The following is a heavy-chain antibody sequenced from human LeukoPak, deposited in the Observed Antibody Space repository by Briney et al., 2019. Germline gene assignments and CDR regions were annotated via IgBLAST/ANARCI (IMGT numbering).Heavy chain of an antibody. CDR1: GFTFSNAW. CDR3: TTGPFLTGYYGRSNFDY. Sequence: SGGSLRLSCAASGFTFSNAWMSWVRQAPGKGLEWVGRIKSKTDGGATDYAAPVKGRFTISRDDSKNTLYLQMNSLKTEDTAVYYCTTGPFLTGYYGRSNFDYWGQGTLVTVSS. CDR2: IKSKTDGGAT. J-gene: IGHJ4*02. D-gene: IGHD3-9*01. V-gene: IGHV3-15*01.